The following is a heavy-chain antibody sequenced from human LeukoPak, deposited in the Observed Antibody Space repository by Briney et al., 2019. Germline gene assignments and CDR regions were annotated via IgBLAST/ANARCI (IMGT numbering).Heavy chain of an antibody. CDR2: IIPIFGTA. CDR1: GGTFISYA. J-gene: IGHJ4*02. Sequence: GASVKVSCKASGGTFISYAISWVRQAPGQGLEWMGRIIPIFGTANYAQKFQGGVTITTDESTSTAYMELSSLRSEDTAVYYCAAGGHSGYDSYYFDYWGQGTLVTVSS. V-gene: IGHV1-69*05. CDR3: AAGGHSGYDSYYFDY. D-gene: IGHD5-12*01.